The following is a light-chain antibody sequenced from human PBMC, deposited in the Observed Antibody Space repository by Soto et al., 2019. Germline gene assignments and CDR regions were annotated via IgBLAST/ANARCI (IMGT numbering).Light chain of an antibody. J-gene: IGKJ1*01. CDR1: QTIDTY. CDR3: QQNFNFPRT. Sequence: DIQLTQSPSSLSASVGDRATITCRASQTIDTYVNWYQHKQGTAPKVLIYAATYLQNGVPSRFSGTGSGADFTLTISSLQPEDFSTYYCQQNFNFPRTFGQGTKVDIK. CDR2: AAT. V-gene: IGKV1-39*01.